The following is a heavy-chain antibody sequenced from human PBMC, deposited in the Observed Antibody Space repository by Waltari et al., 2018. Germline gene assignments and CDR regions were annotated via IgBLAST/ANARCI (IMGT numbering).Heavy chain of an antibody. V-gene: IGHV4-39*01. J-gene: IGHJ3*01. Sequence: QLQLQESGPGLVKPSETLSLTCTVSGGSISSSSYYWGWIRQPPGKGLEWIGSIYYSGSTYYNPSLKSRVTISVDTSKNQFSLKLSSVTAADTAVYYCARATNWVLEAFDLWGQGTMVTVSP. CDR2: IYYSGST. D-gene: IGHD1-1*01. CDR1: GGSISSSSYY. CDR3: ARATNWVLEAFDL.